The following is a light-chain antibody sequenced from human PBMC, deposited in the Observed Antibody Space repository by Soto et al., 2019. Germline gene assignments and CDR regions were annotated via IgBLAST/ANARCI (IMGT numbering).Light chain of an antibody. CDR1: QSVLYRSNNKNY. J-gene: IGKJ3*01. CDR3: QQYYSSPLT. Sequence: DIVMTQSPDSLAVSLGERATINCKSSQSVLYRSNNKNYFAWYQQKPGQPPKLLIYWASTRESGVPDRFSGSGSGTEFTLTISSLQAEDVAVYYCQQYYSSPLTFGPGTKVEIK. CDR2: WAS. V-gene: IGKV4-1*01.